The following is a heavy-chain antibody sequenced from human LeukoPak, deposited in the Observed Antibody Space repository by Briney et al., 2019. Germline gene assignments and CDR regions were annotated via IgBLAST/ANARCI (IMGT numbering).Heavy chain of an antibody. D-gene: IGHD6-19*01. CDR1: GFTFTSYA. CDR2: IGGSGGST. V-gene: IGHV3-23*01. Sequence: PGGSLRLSCAASGFTFTSYAMSWVRQAPGKGLEWVSAIGGSGGSTYYADSVKGRFTISRDNYKNTLYLQMNSLRAKDTAVYYCAKVGAVAAFPRDFDYWGQGTLVTVSS. J-gene: IGHJ4*02. CDR3: AKVGAVAAFPRDFDY.